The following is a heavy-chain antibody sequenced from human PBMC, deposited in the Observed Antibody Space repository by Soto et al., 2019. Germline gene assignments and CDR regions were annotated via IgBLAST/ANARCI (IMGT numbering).Heavy chain of an antibody. CDR3: AKSHTTSGRYVTTDY. V-gene: IGHV3-9*01. CDR1: GSTFGEYA. J-gene: IGHJ4*02. Sequence: PGGSLRLSCAASGSTFGEYAMQWVRQAPGKGLEWVSAISWNSGSIDYADSVKGRFTISRDNAKNSLYLQMNSLRAEDTALYYCAKSHTTSGRYVTTDYWGQGTQVTVS. CDR2: ISWNSGSI. D-gene: IGHD6-19*01.